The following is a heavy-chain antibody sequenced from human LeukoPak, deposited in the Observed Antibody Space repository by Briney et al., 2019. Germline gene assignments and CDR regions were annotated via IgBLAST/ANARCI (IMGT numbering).Heavy chain of an antibody. J-gene: IGHJ4*02. V-gene: IGHV3-7*01. CDR3: VRERRRYCSGGRCQYYYFDY. CDR1: GFTFSSYW. D-gene: IGHD2-15*01. CDR2: IKEDGSEK. Sequence: GGSLRLSCAASGFTFSSYWMSWVRQAPGKGLEWVANIKEDGSEKYYVDSVKGRFTISRDNAKNSLYLQMNSLRAEGTAVYYCVRERRRYCSGGRCQYYYFDYWGQGTLVTVSS.